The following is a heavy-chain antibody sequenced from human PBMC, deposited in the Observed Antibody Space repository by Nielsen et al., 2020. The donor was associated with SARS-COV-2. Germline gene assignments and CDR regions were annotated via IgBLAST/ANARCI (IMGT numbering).Heavy chain of an antibody. CDR3: ARLIGYSTSTDY. CDR2: FSFNGSP. V-gene: IGHV4-59*12. D-gene: IGHD5-12*01. CDR1: GDSITSYY. Sequence: SETLSLTCTVSGDSITSYYWSWIRQPPGKGLEWIGYFSFNGSPNYNPSLKSRVTISTDKSKNQFSLRLNSVTVADTAFYYCARLIGYSTSTDYWGPGILVTVSS. J-gene: IGHJ4*01.